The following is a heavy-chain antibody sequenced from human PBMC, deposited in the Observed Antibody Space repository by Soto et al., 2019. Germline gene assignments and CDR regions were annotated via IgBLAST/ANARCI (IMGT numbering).Heavy chain of an antibody. Sequence: SETLSLTCTVSGGSISSYYWSWIRQPPGKGLEWIGYIYYSGSTNYNPSLKSRVTISVDTSKNQFSLKLSSVTAADTAVYYCARRGPGGTLDYWGQGTLVTVS. D-gene: IGHD1-1*01. J-gene: IGHJ4*02. V-gene: IGHV4-59*01. CDR3: ARRGPGGTLDY. CDR2: IYYSGST. CDR1: GGSISSYY.